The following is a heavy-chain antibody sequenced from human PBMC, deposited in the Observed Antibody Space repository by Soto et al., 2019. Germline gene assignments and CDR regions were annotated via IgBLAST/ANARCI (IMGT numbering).Heavy chain of an antibody. V-gene: IGHV1-69*01. CDR2: IIPIFGTA. CDR3: ARDQAYCSSTSCYYYYGMDV. CDR1: GGTFSSYA. Sequence: QVQLVQSGAEVKKPGSSVKVSCKASGGTFSSYAISWVRQAPGQGLEWMGGIIPIFGTANYAQEFQGRVTITADESTSTAYMELSSLRSEDTAVYYCARDQAYCSSTSCYYYYGMDVWGQGTTVTVSS. D-gene: IGHD2-2*01. J-gene: IGHJ6*02.